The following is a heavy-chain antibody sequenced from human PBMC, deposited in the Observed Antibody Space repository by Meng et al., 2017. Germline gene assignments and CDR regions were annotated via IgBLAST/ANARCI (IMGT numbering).Heavy chain of an antibody. CDR3: LDEAPRSDY. CDR1: GFTFNNYW. CDR2: ISGDGSIT. D-gene: IGHD1-1*01. V-gene: IGHV3-74*01. Sequence: EVQWWEYGGGLVQTWGSLRLSCAASGFTFNNYWMHWVRQVPGKGLVWVSRISGDGSITNYADSVKGRFTISRDNAKNTLYLQMNSLRPEDTAVYYCLDEAPRSDYWGQGSLVTVSS. J-gene: IGHJ4*02.